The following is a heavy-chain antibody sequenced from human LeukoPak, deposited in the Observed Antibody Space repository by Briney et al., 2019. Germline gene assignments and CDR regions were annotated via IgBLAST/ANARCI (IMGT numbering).Heavy chain of an antibody. J-gene: IGHJ4*02. CDR3: ARTYGDKELDY. D-gene: IGHD4-17*01. CDR2: IYPHYSDM. CDR1: GYSFTSYW. Sequence: KPGESLKISCKGSGYSFTSYWIGWVRQMPGKGLEWMGIIYPHYSDMRYSPAFQGQVTISADKSINTAYLQWSSLKASDTAMYYCARTYGDKELDYWGQGTLVTVSS. V-gene: IGHV5-51*01.